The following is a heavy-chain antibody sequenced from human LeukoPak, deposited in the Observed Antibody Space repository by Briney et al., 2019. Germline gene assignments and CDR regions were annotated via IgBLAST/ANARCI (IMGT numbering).Heavy chain of an antibody. Sequence: SETLSLTCAVYRESYSGYYWTWIRQPPGRGLEWIGEINHSGSTSYNPSLKSRVSISVDTSKIQFSLKLTSVTAADTAVYYCARALNPLPGTYYFDYWGQGTLVTVSS. CDR2: INHSGST. D-gene: IGHD2-15*01. V-gene: IGHV4-34*01. CDR1: RESYSGYY. CDR3: ARALNPLPGTYYFDY. J-gene: IGHJ4*02.